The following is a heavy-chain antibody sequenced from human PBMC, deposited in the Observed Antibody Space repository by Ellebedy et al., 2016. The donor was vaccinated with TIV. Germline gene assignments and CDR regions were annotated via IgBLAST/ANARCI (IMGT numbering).Heavy chain of an antibody. Sequence: SGPTLVKPTQTLTLTCTFSGFSLSTSGVSVGWIRQPPGKALEWLALISWADDKRLSPSLRSRLTITKDTSKNQVVLTMTDMDPVDTATYYCAHPWSVYYGSGFDYWGQGALVTVSS. CDR1: GFSLSTSGVS. CDR3: AHPWSVYYGSGFDY. CDR2: ISWADDK. V-gene: IGHV2-5*02. J-gene: IGHJ4*02. D-gene: IGHD3-10*01.